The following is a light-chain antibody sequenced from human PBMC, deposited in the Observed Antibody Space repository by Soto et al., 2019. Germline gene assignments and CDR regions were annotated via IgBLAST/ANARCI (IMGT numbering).Light chain of an antibody. J-gene: IGKJ3*01. V-gene: IGKV3-15*01. CDR3: QQYDNWPFT. Sequence: EIVMTQSPATLSVSPGERATLSCRASQSVSSNLAWYQQKRGQAPRLLIYGASTRATGIPARFSGSGSGTELTLTISSLQSEDFAVYYCQQYDNWPFTFGPGTKVDIK. CDR1: QSVSSN. CDR2: GAS.